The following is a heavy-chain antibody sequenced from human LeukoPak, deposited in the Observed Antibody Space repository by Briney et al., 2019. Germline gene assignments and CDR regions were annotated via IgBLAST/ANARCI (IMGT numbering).Heavy chain of an antibody. CDR3: ARDRARTYYYDSSGYYVGSAFDI. Sequence: PGGSLRLSCAASGFTFSSYSVNWVRQAPGKGLEWVSSISSSSSYIYYADSVKGRFTISRDNAKNSLYLQMNSLRAEDTAVYYCARDRARTYYYDSSGYYVGSAFDIWGQGTMVTVSS. J-gene: IGHJ3*02. CDR2: ISSSSSYI. D-gene: IGHD3-22*01. CDR1: GFTFSSYS. V-gene: IGHV3-21*01.